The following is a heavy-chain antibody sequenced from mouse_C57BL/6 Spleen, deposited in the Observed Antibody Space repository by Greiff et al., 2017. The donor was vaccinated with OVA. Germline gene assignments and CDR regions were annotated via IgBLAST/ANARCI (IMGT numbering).Heavy chain of an antibody. CDR1: GFTFSNYW. CDR3: TAVRYWYFDV. CDR2: IRLKSDNYAT. J-gene: IGHJ1*03. V-gene: IGHV6-3*01. Sequence: DVQLQESGGGLVQPGGSMKLSCVASGFTFSNYWMNWVRQSPEKGLEWVAQIRLKSDNYATHYAESVKGRFTISRDDSKSSVYLQMNNLRAEDTGIYYCTAVRYWYFDVWGTGTTVTVSS.